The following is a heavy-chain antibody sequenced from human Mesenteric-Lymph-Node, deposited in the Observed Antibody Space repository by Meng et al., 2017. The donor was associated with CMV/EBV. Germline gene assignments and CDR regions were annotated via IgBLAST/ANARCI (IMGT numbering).Heavy chain of an antibody. J-gene: IGHJ4*02. CDR2: INPNSGGT. V-gene: IGHV1-2*02. D-gene: IGHD3-3*01. Sequence: ASVKVSCKASGYTFTSYGISWVRQAPGQGLEWMGWINPNSGGTNSAQKFQGRVTMTGDTSISTAYMELSRLTSDDTAVYYCARGGLTYNDFWSGYYMDDYWGQGTLVTVSS. CDR1: GYTFTSYG. CDR3: ARGGLTYNDFWSGYYMDDY.